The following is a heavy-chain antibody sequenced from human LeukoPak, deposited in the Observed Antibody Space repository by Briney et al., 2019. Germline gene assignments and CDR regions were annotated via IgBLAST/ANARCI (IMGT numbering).Heavy chain of an antibody. CDR1: GFTFSSYA. D-gene: IGHD3-9*01. CDR3: ARRLLTGYYEF. CDR2: FYSGDTT. Sequence: GGSLRLSCAASGFTFSSYAMHWVRQAPGKGLEWVSVFYSGDTTYYANSVKGRFTISRDNSKNMLYLQMNSLRAEDTAVYYCARRLLTGYYEFWGQGTLVTVSS. V-gene: IGHV3-66*01. J-gene: IGHJ4*02.